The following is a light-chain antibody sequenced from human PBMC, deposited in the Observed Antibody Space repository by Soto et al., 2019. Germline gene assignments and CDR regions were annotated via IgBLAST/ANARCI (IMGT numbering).Light chain of an antibody. Sequence: DIQMTQSPSSVSASVGDRVTITCQATQDITKSLNWYQQKPGKAPKLLIYIASNLERGVPSRFSGSGSGTHFSLTISSLQPEDFATYFCQQYDSVPYTFGHGTTVDIK. J-gene: IGKJ2*01. CDR2: IAS. CDR1: QDITKS. CDR3: QQYDSVPYT. V-gene: IGKV1-33*01.